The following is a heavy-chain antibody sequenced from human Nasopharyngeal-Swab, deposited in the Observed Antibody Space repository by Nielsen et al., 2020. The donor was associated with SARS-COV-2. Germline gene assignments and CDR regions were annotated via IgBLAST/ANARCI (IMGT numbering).Heavy chain of an antibody. V-gene: IGHV5-51*01. CDR1: GSSFTSYW. CDR3: ARLYYYDSSGYPYYYYYYGMDV. CDR2: IYPGDSDT. D-gene: IGHD3-22*01. Sequence: GESLKISCQGSGSSFTSYWIGWVRQMPGKGLEWMGIIYPGDSDTRYSPSFQGQVTISADKSISTAYLQWSSLKASDTAMYYCARLYYYDSSGYPYYYYYYGMDVWGQGTTVTVSS. J-gene: IGHJ6*02.